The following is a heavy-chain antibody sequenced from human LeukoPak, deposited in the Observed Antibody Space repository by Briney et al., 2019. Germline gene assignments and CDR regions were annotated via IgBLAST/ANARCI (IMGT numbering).Heavy chain of an antibody. D-gene: IGHD5-24*01. CDR2: IYPGDSDT. J-gene: IGHJ6*04. V-gene: IGHV5-51*01. CDR1: GYSFTSYW. Sequence: GESMKISCKGSGYSFTSYWIGGARQTPGKGLEWMRIIYPGDSDTRYSPSFQGQVTISADKSISTAYLQWSSLKASDTAMYYCARTTIWYYYYGMDVWGKGTTVTVSS. CDR3: ARTTIWYYYYGMDV.